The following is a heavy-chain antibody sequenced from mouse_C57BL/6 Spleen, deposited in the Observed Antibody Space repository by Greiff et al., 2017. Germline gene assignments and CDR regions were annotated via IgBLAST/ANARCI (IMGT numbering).Heavy chain of an antibody. J-gene: IGHJ3*01. D-gene: IGHD2-3*01. Sequence: VQLQQPGAELVMPGASVKLSCKASGYTFTSYWMHWVKQRPGQGLEWIGEIDPSASYTNYNQKFKGKSTLTVDKSSSTAYMQLSSLTSEDSAVYYCARWGGYYAAYWGQGTLVTVSA. V-gene: IGHV1-69*01. CDR3: ARWGGYYAAY. CDR1: GYTFTSYW. CDR2: IDPSASYT.